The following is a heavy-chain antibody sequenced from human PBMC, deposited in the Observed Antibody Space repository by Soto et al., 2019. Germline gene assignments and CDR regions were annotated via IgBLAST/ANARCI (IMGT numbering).Heavy chain of an antibody. V-gene: IGHV3-23*01. CDR2: ISGSGGST. D-gene: IGHD2-15*01. CDR3: AKELYCSGGSCYSEWAFDI. J-gene: IGHJ3*02. CDR1: GFTFSSYA. Sequence: EVQLLESGGGLVQPGGSLRLSCAASGFTFSSYAMSWVRQAPGKGLEWVAAISGSGGSTYYADSWTGRFTISRDHSNNTLYLQMYSLRAEYTAVYSCAKELYCSGGSCYSEWAFDIWGQGTMVTVSS.